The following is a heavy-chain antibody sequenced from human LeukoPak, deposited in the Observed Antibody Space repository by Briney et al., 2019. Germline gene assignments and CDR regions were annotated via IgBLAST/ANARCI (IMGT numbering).Heavy chain of an antibody. CDR1: GFTFSSYS. CDR2: ISSSSSTI. Sequence: GGSLRLSCAASGFTFSSYSMNWVRQAPGKGLEWVSYISSSSSTIYYADSVKGRFTISRDNAKNSLYLQMNSLRSDDTAVYYCARGGGSTWTQRGYFQHWGQGTLVTVSS. D-gene: IGHD6-13*01. J-gene: IGHJ1*01. CDR3: ARGGGSTWTQRGYFQH. V-gene: IGHV3-48*01.